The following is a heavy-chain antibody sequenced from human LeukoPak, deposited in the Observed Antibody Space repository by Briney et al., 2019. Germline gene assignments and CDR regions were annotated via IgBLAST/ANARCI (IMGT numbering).Heavy chain of an antibody. CDR3: AKAGLWSGFDY. J-gene: IGHJ4*02. CDR2: ISWNSGSI. D-gene: IGHD5-18*01. Sequence: PGRSLRLSCAASGFTFDDYAMQWVRQAPGKGLEWVSGISWNSGSIGYADSVKGRFTISRDNAKNSLYLQMNSPRAEDMALYYCAKAGLWSGFDYWGQGTLVTVSS. V-gene: IGHV3-9*03. CDR1: GFTFDDYA.